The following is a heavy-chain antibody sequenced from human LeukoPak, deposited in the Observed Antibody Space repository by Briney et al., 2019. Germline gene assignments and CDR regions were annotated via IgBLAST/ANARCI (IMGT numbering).Heavy chain of an antibody. CDR1: GGSICRSSYY. Sequence: SETRSLTCTSTGGSICRSSYYCGWIRHPPATLLERIGGIYYSGSTYYYPSLKSRVTISVDTSKNQFSLKLSSVTAADTAVYYCASKGSSSWFGRTYWFDPWGQGTLVTVSS. CDR2: IYYSGST. D-gene: IGHD6-13*01. CDR3: ASKGSSSWFGRTYWFDP. V-gene: IGHV4-39*01. J-gene: IGHJ5*02.